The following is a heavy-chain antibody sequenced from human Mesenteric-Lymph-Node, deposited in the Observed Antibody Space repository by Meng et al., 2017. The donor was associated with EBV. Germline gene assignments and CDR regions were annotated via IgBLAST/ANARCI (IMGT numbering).Heavy chain of an antibody. D-gene: IGHD3-9*01. CDR1: GYTFTSYG. CDR3: ASGSNILTGYYMRFDD. Sequence: QVLLVASGAEVKNPGASVKVSWKASGYTFTSYGLSWVRQAPGQGLEWMGWISAYNGNTNYAQKLQGIVTMTTDTSTSTAYMELRSLRSDDTAVYYCASGSNILTGYYMRFDDWGQGTLVTVSS. CDR2: ISAYNGNT. V-gene: IGHV1-18*01. J-gene: IGHJ4*02.